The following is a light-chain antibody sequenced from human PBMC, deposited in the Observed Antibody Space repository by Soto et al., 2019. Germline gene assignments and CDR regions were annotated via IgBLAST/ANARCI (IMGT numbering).Light chain of an antibody. CDR3: QHITSFPLT. J-gene: IGKJ4*01. Sequence: DFQATQSPSSVSVSVGDRVTITCRASQGITSWLAWYQQKPGRAPKLLIYAASSLQSGVPSRFSGSGSGTDFTLTISSLQPEGFAAYYCQHITSFPLTFGGGTKVEIK. CDR1: QGITSW. CDR2: AAS. V-gene: IGKV1-12*01.